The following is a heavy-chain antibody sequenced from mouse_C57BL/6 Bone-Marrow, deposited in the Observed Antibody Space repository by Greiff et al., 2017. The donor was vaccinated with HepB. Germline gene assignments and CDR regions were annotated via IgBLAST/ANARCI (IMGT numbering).Heavy chain of an antibody. CDR2: IWSGGST. J-gene: IGHJ3*01. CDR1: GFSLTSYG. V-gene: IGHV2-2*01. CDR3: ARFAY. Sequence: VQLQQSGPGLVQPSQSLSITCTVSGFSLTSYGVHWVRQSPGKGLEWLGVIWSGGSTDYNAAFISRLSISKDNSKSQVFFKINSLQADDTAIYYCARFAYWGQGTLVTVSA.